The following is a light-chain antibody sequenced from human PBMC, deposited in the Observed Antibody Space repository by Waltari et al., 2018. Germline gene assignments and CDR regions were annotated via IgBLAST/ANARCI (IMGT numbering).Light chain of an antibody. J-gene: IGKJ5*01. V-gene: IGKV4-1*01. CDR2: WAS. CDR3: QQYYSTLPIT. CDR1: QSVLYSSNNKNS. Sequence: DIVMTQSPDSLAVSLGERATINCKSSQSVLYSSNNKNSLAWYQQKPGQPPKLLIYWASTRESGVPDRVSGSGSGTECTLTISSLQAEDVAVYYCQQYYSTLPITFGQGTRLEIK.